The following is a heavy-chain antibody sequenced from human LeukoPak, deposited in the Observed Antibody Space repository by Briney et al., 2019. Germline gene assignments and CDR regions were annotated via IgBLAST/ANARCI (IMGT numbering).Heavy chain of an antibody. CDR1: GFTFSDYY. CDR3: ASGGGVQPMIVVI. V-gene: IGHV3-11*01. Sequence: PGGSLRLACAASGFTFSDYYMSWIRQAPGEGLEWVSYISSSGSTIYYADSVKGRFTISRDNAKNSLYLQMNSLRAEDTAVYYCASGGGVQPMIVVIWGQGTLVTVSS. D-gene: IGHD3-22*01. CDR2: ISSSGSTI. J-gene: IGHJ4*02.